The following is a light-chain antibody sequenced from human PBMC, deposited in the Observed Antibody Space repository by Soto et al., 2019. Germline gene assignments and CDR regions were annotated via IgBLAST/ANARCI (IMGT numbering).Light chain of an antibody. V-gene: IGKV1-39*01. J-gene: IGKJ5*01. CDR3: QQSFSTPIT. CDR1: QSISSY. Sequence: DIQMTQSPSSLSASVGDRVTITCRAGQSISSYLSWYQQKPGKAPKLLIYAASSLQSGVPSRFSGSGSGTDFTLTVSSLQAEDFATYYCQQSFSTPITFGQGTRLEIK. CDR2: AAS.